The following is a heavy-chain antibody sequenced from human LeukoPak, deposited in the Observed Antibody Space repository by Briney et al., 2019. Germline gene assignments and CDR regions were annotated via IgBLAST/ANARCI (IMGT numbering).Heavy chain of an antibody. D-gene: IGHD6-19*01. CDR3: ARDRGIAVADNWFDP. V-gene: IGHV1-2*02. CDR1: GYTFTGYY. Sequence: ASVKVSCKASGYTFTGYYIHWVRQAPGQGLEWMGWINPKSGGTNYAQKFQGRVTMTRDTSISTVYMELSRLRSDDTAVYYCARDRGIAVADNWFDPWGQGTLVTVSS. CDR2: INPKSGGT. J-gene: IGHJ5*02.